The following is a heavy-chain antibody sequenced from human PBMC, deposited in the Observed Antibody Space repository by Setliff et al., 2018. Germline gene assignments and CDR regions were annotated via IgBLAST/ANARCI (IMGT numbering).Heavy chain of an antibody. J-gene: IGHJ3*02. CDR1: GYTFTNYW. Sequence: PGESLKISCKGSGYTFTNYWIAWVRQMPGKGLEYMGIIYPADSDTTYGPSFQGQVTISADKSINTAYLQWSSLKASDTAIYYCARVGPLTDDAFDIWGQGTMVTVSS. V-gene: IGHV5-51*01. D-gene: IGHD1-26*01. CDR3: ARVGPLTDDAFDI. CDR2: IYPADSDT.